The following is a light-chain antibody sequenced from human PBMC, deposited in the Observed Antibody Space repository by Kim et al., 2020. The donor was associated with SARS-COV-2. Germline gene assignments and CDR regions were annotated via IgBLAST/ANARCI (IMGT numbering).Light chain of an antibody. J-gene: IGKJ1*01. V-gene: IGKV1-6*01. CDR3: LQEHNNPRT. Sequence: AFVGDRVSITCRAGQGIRKRLGSYLQIPGKAPKLLIYAISTLQTGVPPRFSGSGSDTDFTLTISNLQPTDSATYDCLQEHNNPRTFGQGTRVEIK. CDR2: AIS. CDR1: QGIRKR.